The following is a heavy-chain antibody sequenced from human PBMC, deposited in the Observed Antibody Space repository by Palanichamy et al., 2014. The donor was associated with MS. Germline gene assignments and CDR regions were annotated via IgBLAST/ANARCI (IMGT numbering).Heavy chain of an antibody. J-gene: IGHJ4*02. CDR3: AKPASVGDTAHPYYFDS. CDR1: GDSMGSYF. CDR2: IRSSGST. V-gene: IGHV4-59*01. D-gene: IGHD1-26*01. Sequence: QVRLQESGPGLLKPSETLSLTCTVSGDSMGSYFWTWLRQPPGRGSEWIGYIRSSGSTDYNPSLKSRLTMSLDTSKNQFSLKLSSLTTADTAVYYCAKPASVGDTAHPYYFDSWGQGTLVTVSP.